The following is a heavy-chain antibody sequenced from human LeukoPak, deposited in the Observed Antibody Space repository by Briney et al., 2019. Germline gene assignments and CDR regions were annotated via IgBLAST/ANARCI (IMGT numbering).Heavy chain of an antibody. D-gene: IGHD3-22*01. CDR1: GFTFSSYS. J-gene: IGHJ4*02. V-gene: IGHV3-48*02. Sequence: GGSLRLSCAASGFTFSSYSMNWVRQAPGKGLEWVAYIPGSSSTMYYADSVKGRFTISRDNAKNSLDLQMNSLRDEDTAVYYCARRDYDSSGYHYYFDSWGQGTLVTVSS. CDR3: ARRDYDSSGYHYYFDS. CDR2: IPGSSSTM.